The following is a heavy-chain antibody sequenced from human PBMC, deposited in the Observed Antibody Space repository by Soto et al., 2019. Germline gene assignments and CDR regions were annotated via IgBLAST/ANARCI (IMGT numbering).Heavy chain of an antibody. J-gene: IGHJ3*02. CDR2: TYYKTKWYN. Sequence: SQPLSLPCALSGDSVSRTSAACHWIRHSPWRGLGWLGTTYYKTKWYNDYGVSVKSRISINPDTSKNQFTRQLNSVTPEDTAVYYCARAPGGIDAFDIWGQGTMVTVSS. V-gene: IGHV6-1*01. D-gene: IGHD3-16*01. CDR3: ARAPGGIDAFDI. CDR1: GDSVSRTSAA.